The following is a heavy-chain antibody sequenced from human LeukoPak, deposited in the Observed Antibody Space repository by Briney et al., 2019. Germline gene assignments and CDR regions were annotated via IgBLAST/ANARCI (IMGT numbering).Heavy chain of an antibody. D-gene: IGHD3-10*01. J-gene: IGHJ4*02. V-gene: IGHV4-34*01. CDR2: INHSGST. CDR3: ARVEWFGEIDY. Sequence: SETLSLTCAVYDGSFSGFYWSWIRQPPGKGLEWIGEINHSGSTNQNPSLRSRVTISVDTSKNQLSLKLGSVTAADTAVYYCARVEWFGEIDYWGQGTLVTVSS. CDR1: DGSFSGFY.